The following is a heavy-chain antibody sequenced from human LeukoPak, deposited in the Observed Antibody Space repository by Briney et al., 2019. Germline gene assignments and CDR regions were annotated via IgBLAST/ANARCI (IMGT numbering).Heavy chain of an antibody. J-gene: IGHJ4*02. CDR3: ARYPLSCIVPFNNY. CDR1: GGSISSYY. V-gene: IGHV4-59*01. Sequence: SETLSLTCTVSGGSISSYYWTWIRQPPGKGLEWIGYISYSGSTNYNPSLKGRVTISIDTSKNQFSLKLSSVTAADTAVYYCARYPLSCIVPFNNYWGQGTLVTVSS. CDR2: ISYSGST. D-gene: IGHD1-26*01.